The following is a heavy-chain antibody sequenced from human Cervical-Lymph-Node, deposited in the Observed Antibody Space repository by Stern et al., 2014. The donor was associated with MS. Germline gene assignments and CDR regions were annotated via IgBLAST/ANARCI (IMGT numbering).Heavy chain of an antibody. CDR3: AREGYSSSYDAFDI. V-gene: IGHV4-4*02. D-gene: IGHD6-6*01. J-gene: IGHJ3*02. CDR1: GGSISSSNW. Sequence: VQLVESGPGLVKPSGTLSLTCAVSGGSISSSNWWSWVRQPPGKGLEWIGEIYHSGSTTYNPSLKIRFTISVDKSKNQFARKLSSVTAADTAVYYCAREGYSSSYDAFDIWGQGTMVTVSS. CDR2: IYHSGST.